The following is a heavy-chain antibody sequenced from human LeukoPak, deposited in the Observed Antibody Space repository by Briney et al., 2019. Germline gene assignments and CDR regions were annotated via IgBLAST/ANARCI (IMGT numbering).Heavy chain of an antibody. CDR3: VREGFFDY. CDR2: IHSDGSIA. J-gene: IGHJ4*02. Sequence: ETLSLTCTVSGYSISSGYYWGWIRQAPGKGLVWVSRIHSDGSIANYTDSVKGRFTISRDNVKNTLYLQMNSLRAEDTAVYYCVREGFFDYWGQGTLVTVSS. CDR1: GYSISSGYY. V-gene: IGHV3-74*01.